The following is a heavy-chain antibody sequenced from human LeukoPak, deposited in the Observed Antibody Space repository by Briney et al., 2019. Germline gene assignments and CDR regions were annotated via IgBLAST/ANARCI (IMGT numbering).Heavy chain of an antibody. V-gene: IGHV1-46*01. CDR2: INPSGGRT. D-gene: IGHD4-17*01. Sequence: ASVKVSCKASGYIFTSYYMHWVRQAPGQGLEWMGIINPSGGRTTYAQKFQGRVTMTRDTSTSTVYMELSSLRSEDTAMYYCARDGGYYGEKYWFDPWGQGTLVTVSS. CDR3: ARDGGYYGEKYWFDP. CDR1: GYIFTSYY. J-gene: IGHJ5*02.